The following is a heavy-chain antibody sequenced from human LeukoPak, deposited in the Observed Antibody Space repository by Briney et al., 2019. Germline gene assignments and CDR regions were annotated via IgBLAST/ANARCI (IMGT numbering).Heavy chain of an antibody. CDR1: GYTYTGYY. CDR3: ARVGHRAAAGDY. J-gene: IGHJ4*02. Sequence: GASVKVSCKASGYTYTGYYMHWVRQAPGQGLEWMGIINPSGGSTSYAQKFQGRVTMTRDTSTSTVYMELSSLRSEDTAMYYCARVGHRAAAGDYWGQGTLVTVSS. V-gene: IGHV1-46*01. D-gene: IGHD6-13*01. CDR2: INPSGGST.